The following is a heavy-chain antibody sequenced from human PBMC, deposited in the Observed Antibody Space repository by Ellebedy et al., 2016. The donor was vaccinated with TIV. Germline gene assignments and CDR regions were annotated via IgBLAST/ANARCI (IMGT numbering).Heavy chain of an antibody. Sequence: GESLKISCAASGFTFSNYAMCWVRQAPGKGLEWVSTINGEATYYADSVRGRFTVSRDNARNTVYLQMNSLRAEDTAVYYCARDPVDTSMVKIYFDYWGQGTLVSVSS. J-gene: IGHJ4*02. CDR1: GFTFSNYA. V-gene: IGHV3-23*01. CDR3: ARDPVDTSMVKIYFDY. D-gene: IGHD5-18*01. CDR2: INGEAT.